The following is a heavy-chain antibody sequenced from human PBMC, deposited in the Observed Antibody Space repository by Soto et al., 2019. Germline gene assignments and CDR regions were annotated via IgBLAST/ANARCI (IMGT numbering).Heavy chain of an antibody. CDR2: ISSSSSYI. Sequence: GGSLRLSCAASGFTFSSYSMNWVRQAPGKGLEWVSSISSSSSYIYYADSVKGRFTISRDNAKNSLYLQMNSLRAEDTAVYYCASLGEYSGLSDYWGQGTLVTVSS. CDR1: GFTFSSYS. J-gene: IGHJ4*02. V-gene: IGHV3-21*01. D-gene: IGHD5-12*01. CDR3: ASLGEYSGLSDY.